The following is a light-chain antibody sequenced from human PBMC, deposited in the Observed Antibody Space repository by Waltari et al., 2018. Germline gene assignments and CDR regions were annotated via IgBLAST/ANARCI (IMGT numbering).Light chain of an antibody. V-gene: IGKV4-1*01. CDR3: QQDYSTPLT. Sequence: DSVMTHSPHALALSLRERATINCESTQSVLYSSNNKHSGAWHQQKPGQPPKLLIYWASTREAGVPDRISGSGSGTDFTLTISSLQAEDVAVYYCQQDYSTPLTFGGGTKVEIK. CDR2: WAS. J-gene: IGKJ4*01. CDR1: QSVLYSSNNKHS.